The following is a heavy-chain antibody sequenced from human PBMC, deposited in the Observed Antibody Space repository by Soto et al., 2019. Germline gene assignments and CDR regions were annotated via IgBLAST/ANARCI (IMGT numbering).Heavy chain of an antibody. D-gene: IGHD2-21*01. Sequence: EVQLVESGGGLVQPGGSLRLSCAASGFTFSDFWLHWVRQAPEKGLVWVSRIKSDGGSANYADSVKGRFTIFRDNAKNTVYLQMDSLRAEDTAVYYCARGAKGAYYVDVWCKGTTVTVSS. J-gene: IGHJ6*03. V-gene: IGHV3-74*01. CDR3: ARGAKGAYYVDV. CDR1: GFTFSDFW. CDR2: IKSDGGSA.